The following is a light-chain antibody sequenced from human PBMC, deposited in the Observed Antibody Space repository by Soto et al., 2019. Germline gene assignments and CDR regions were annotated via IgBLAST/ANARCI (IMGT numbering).Light chain of an antibody. V-gene: IGLV2-14*02. J-gene: IGLJ1*01. Sequence: QSVLTQPASLSGSPGQSITISCTGTSRDVGSYNLVSWYQQHPGKAPKLMIYEGSKRPSGVSNRFSGSKSGNTASLTISGLQAEDEADYYCSSYASSTTPYVFGTGTKVTVL. CDR1: SRDVGSYNL. CDR2: EGS. CDR3: SSYASSTTPYV.